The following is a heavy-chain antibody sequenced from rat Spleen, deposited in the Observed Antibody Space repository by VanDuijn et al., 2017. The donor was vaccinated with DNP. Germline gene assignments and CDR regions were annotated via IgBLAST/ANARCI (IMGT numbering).Heavy chain of an antibody. V-gene: IGHV1-43*01. Sequence: QVQLQQSGAELAKPGSSVKISCTASGYTFTSYYIGWIKQTTGQGLEYIGYFNMGSGGTNYNEKFKGKATLTIDKSSSTAFMQLSSLTPDDSAVYYCARSWVGVRGIWFAYWGQGTLVTVSS. CDR1: GYTFTSYY. CDR3: ARSWVGVRGIWFAY. D-gene: IGHD4-3*01. CDR2: FNMGSGGT. J-gene: IGHJ3*01.